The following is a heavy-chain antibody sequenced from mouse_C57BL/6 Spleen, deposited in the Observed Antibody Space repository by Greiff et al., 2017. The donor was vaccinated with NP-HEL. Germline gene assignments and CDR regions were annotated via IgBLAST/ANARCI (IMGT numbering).Heavy chain of an antibody. D-gene: IGHD2-12*01. V-gene: IGHV1-52*01. CDR1: GYTFTSYW. CDR2: IDPSDSET. Sequence: QVQLKQPGAELVRPGSSVKLSCKASGYTFTSYWMHWVKQRPIQGLEWIGNIDPSDSETHYNQKFKDKATLTVDKSSSTAYMQLSSLTSEDSAVYYCARSFTYYSLDYWGQGTTLTVSS. J-gene: IGHJ2*01. CDR3: ARSFTYYSLDY.